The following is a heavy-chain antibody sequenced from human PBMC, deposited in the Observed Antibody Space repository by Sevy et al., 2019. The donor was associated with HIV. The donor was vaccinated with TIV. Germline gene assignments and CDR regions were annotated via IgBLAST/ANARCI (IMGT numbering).Heavy chain of an antibody. J-gene: IGHJ4*02. CDR3: ARGARIQLWLWDQFDY. V-gene: IGHV1-69*13. D-gene: IGHD5-18*01. CDR1: GGTFSSYA. CDR2: IIPIFGTA. Sequence: ASVKVSCKASGGTFSSYAISWVRQAPGQGLEWMGGIIPIFGTANYAQKFQGRVTITADESTSTAYMELSSLRSEDTAVYYCARGARIQLWLWDQFDYWGQGTLVTVSS.